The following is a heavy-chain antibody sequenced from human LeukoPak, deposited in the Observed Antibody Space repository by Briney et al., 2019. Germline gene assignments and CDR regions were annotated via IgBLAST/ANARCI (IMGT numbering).Heavy chain of an antibody. V-gene: IGHV4-30-2*01. CDR1: GGSISSSSYY. CDR3: ARVKCLGGSCPIDY. Sequence: SETLSLACTVSGGSISSSSYYWGWIRQPPGKGLEWIGYIYHSGSTYYNPSLKSRVTISVDRSKNQFSLKLSSVTAADTAVYYCARVKCLGGSCPIDYWGQGTLVTVSS. J-gene: IGHJ4*02. CDR2: IYHSGST. D-gene: IGHD2-15*01.